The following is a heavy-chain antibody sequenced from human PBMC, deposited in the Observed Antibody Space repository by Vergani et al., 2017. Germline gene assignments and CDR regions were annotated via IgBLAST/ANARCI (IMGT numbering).Heavy chain of an antibody. CDR1: GDSISSGVYY. CDR2: IYSTGST. CDR3: ARMGGCDVVDAFPIGYFDS. Sequence: QVQLQESGPGLVKPSQTLSLTCSVSGDSISSGVYYWNWIRQPPGKGLEWIGYIYSTGSTHNNPSLRRRINMSVDTSKNQFSLKLNSVTAADTAVYYCARMGGCDVVDAFPIGYFDSLGPGSLVTVSS. V-gene: IGHV4-31*03. D-gene: IGHD2-15*01. J-gene: IGHJ4*02.